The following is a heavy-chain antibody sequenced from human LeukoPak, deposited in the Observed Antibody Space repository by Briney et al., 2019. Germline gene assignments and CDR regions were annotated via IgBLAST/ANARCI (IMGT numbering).Heavy chain of an antibody. J-gene: IGHJ4*02. Sequence: SETLSLTCTVSGGSISSYCWSWIRQPPGKGLEWIGYIYYSGNTNYNPSLKSRVTISVDTSKNQFSLNLSSVTAADTAVYYCARGPSSGYSYGWGQGTLVTVSS. CDR2: IYYSGNT. V-gene: IGHV4-59*01. CDR3: ARGPSSGYSYG. CDR1: GGSISSYC. D-gene: IGHD5-18*01.